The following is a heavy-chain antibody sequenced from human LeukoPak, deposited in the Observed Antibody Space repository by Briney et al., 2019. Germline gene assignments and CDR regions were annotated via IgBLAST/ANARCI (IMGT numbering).Heavy chain of an antibody. CDR1: GGSISSGDYY. Sequence: KPSETLSLTCTVSGGSISSGDYYWSWIRQPPGKGLEWIGYIYYSGSTYYNPSLKSRVTISVDTSKNQFSLKLSSVTAADTAVYYCARYCSSTSCYNYYGMDVWGQGTTDTVSS. J-gene: IGHJ6*02. D-gene: IGHD2-2*02. CDR3: ARYCSSTSCYNYYGMDV. CDR2: IYYSGST. V-gene: IGHV4-30-4*01.